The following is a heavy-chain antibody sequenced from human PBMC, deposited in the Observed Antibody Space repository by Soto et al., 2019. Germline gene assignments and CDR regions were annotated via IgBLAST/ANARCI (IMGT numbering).Heavy chain of an antibody. CDR1: RGAIRKFY. CDR2: MYSNWTT. J-gene: IGHJ4*02. Sequence: SETLSLTCTLSRGAIRKFYWSRIRQPPVKSLEWIGSMYSNWTTNYNPALKSRVTISVDTSKNQFFITTTSLTTAHTAHYYGPRQGYTSDCYGSWDSWGRGTLVTVS. V-gene: IGHV4-59*08. CDR3: PRQGYTSDCYGSWDS. D-gene: IGHD6-19*01.